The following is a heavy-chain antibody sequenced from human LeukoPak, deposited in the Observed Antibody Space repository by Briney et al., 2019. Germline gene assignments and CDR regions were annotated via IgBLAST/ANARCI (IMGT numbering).Heavy chain of an antibody. D-gene: IGHD4-17*01. CDR1: GGSISSYY. J-gene: IGHJ4*02. V-gene: IGHV4-59*01. CDR3: ARGPPGYGDYEYFDY. CDR2: IYYSGST. Sequence: TETLSLTCTVSGGSISSYYWSWIRQPPGKGLEWIGYIYYSGSTNYNPSLKSRVTISVDTSKNQFSLKLSSVTAADTAVYYCARGPPGYGDYEYFDYWGQGTLVTVSS.